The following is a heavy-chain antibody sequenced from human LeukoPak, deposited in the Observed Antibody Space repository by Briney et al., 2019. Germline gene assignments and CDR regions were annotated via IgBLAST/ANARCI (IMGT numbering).Heavy chain of an antibody. Sequence: SGGSLRLSCAASGFSFSSYDMSWVRQAPGKGLEWVATISYDGTIKYYEDSVKGRFTISRDNSKNSLHLQMNSLRTEDTALYYCAKDYWFDPWGQGTLVTVSS. CDR1: GFSFSSYD. CDR3: AKDYWFDP. J-gene: IGHJ5*02. V-gene: IGHV3-30*18. CDR2: ISYDGTIK.